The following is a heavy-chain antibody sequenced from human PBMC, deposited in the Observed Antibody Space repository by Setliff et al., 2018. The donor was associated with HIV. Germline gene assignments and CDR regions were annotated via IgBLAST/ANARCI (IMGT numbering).Heavy chain of an antibody. CDR3: ARDTPPLWGVGASFDY. D-gene: IGHD1-26*01. CDR2: IASHGNWH. Sequence: GSLRLSCAASGFTLTDYPMHWVRQAPGNGLEWVAVIASHGNWHDYAASVKGRFTISRDTSRNTLYLQMNSLRVEDSALYYCARDTPPLWGVGASFDYWGQGTLVTVSS. J-gene: IGHJ4*02. CDR1: GFTLTDYP. V-gene: IGHV3-30*04.